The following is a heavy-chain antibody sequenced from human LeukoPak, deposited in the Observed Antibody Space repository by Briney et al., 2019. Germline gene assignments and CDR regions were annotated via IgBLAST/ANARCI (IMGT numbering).Heavy chain of an antibody. CDR3: ARDSGGRDYHYYCYGMDV. CDR2: ISYDGSNK. D-gene: IGHD4-17*01. J-gene: IGHJ6*02. V-gene: IGHV3-30-3*01. Sequence: GRSLRLSCAASGFTFSSYAMHWVRQAPGKGLEWVAVISYDGSNKYYADSVKGRFTISRDNSKNTLYLQMNSLRAEDTAVYYCARDSGGRDYHYYCYGMDVWGQGTTVTVSS. CDR1: GFTFSSYA.